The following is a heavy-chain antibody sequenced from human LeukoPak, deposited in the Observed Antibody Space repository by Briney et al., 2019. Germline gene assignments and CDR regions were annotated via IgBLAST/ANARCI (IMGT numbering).Heavy chain of an antibody. V-gene: IGHV4-39*01. CDR1: GGSISSSSYY. CDR2: IYYSGAT. Sequence: SGTLSLTCTVSGGSISSSSYYWGWIRQPPGKGLEWIGSIYYSGATYYNASLKSRVTISVDTSKNQFSLKLSSVTAADTAVYYCATCGSGSYYYFDYWGQGTLVSVSS. J-gene: IGHJ4*02. D-gene: IGHD3-10*01. CDR3: ATCGSGSYYYFDY.